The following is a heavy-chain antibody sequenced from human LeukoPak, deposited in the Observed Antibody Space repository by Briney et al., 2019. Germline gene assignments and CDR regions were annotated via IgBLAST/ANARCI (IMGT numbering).Heavy chain of an antibody. CDR1: GFTFSSFD. Sequence: GGSLRLSCAASGFTFSSFDMHWVRQAPGKGLEWVAVISYDGSNKYYADSVKGRFTISRDNSKNTLYLQMNSLRAEDTAVYHCAKEEQISFFDYWGQGTLVTVSS. D-gene: IGHD1-26*01. J-gene: IGHJ4*02. CDR3: AKEEQISFFDY. V-gene: IGHV3-30*18. CDR2: ISYDGSNK.